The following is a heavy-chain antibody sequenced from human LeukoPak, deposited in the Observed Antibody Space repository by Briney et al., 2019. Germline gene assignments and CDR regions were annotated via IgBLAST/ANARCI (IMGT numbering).Heavy chain of an antibody. J-gene: IGHJ5*02. D-gene: IGHD2-2*01. CDR3: ARGQLGYCSSTSCYGAKNWFDP. CDR2: INHSGST. CDR1: GGSFRGYY. V-gene: IGHV4-34*01. Sequence: PSETLSLTCAVYGGSFRGYYWIWIRQPPGKGPEWMGEINHSGSTNYNPSLKSRVTISVDTSKNQFSLKLSSVTAADTAVYYCARGQLGYCSSTSCYGAKNWFDPWGQGTLVTVSS.